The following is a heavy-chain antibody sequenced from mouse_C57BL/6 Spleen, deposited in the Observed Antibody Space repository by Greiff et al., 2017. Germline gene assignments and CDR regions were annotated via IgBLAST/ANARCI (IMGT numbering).Heavy chain of an antibody. J-gene: IGHJ2*01. CDR3: TLYDGFYLDY. Sequence: EVKVEESGGGLVQPGGSMKLSCAASGFTFSDAWMDWVRQSQEKGLEWVAEIRNKTNNHATYYAESVKGRFTISRDDSKRSVCLQMNSLRAEDTGIYYCTLYDGFYLDYWGQGTTLTVSS. D-gene: IGHD2-3*01. CDR2: IRNKTNNHAT. CDR1: GFTFSDAW. V-gene: IGHV6-6*01.